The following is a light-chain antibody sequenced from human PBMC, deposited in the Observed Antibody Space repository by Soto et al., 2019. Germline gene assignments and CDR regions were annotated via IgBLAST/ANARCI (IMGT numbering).Light chain of an antibody. J-gene: IGKJ4*01. Sequence: EFVLTQSPGTLSLSPGERATLSCRASQSVGSNSLAWYQQKPGQAPRILIYGASTSATGIPDRFSGSGSGTDFTLTISRLEPEDFAVYYCQQYGSSPPLTFGGGTKVEIK. CDR1: QSVGSNS. CDR3: QQYGSSPPLT. V-gene: IGKV3-20*01. CDR2: GAS.